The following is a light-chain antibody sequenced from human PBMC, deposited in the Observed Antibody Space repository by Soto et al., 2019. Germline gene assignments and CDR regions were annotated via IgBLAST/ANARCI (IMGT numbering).Light chain of an antibody. V-gene: IGKV1-39*01. Sequence: PSSLSASVGDRVTITCRASQSISSYLNWYQQKPGKAPKLLIYAASSLQSGVPSRFSGSGPGTDFTLTISSLQPADFATYYCQQSYSTSWTFGQGTKVDI. CDR3: QQSYSTSWT. CDR2: AAS. J-gene: IGKJ1*01. CDR1: QSISSY.